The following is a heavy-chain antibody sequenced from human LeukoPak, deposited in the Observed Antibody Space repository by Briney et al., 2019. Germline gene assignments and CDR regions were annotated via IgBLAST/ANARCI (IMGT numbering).Heavy chain of an antibody. CDR1: GFTFSSYS. Sequence: PGGSLRLSCAASGFTFSSYSMNWVRQAPGKGLEWVSSISSISSYIYYADSVKGRFTISRDNAKNSLYLQMNSLRDEDTAVYYCARSPGFYYSASGHLPLFDHWGQETLVTVSS. V-gene: IGHV3-21*01. D-gene: IGHD3-10*01. CDR2: ISSISSYI. CDR3: ARSPGFYYSASGHLPLFDH. J-gene: IGHJ4*02.